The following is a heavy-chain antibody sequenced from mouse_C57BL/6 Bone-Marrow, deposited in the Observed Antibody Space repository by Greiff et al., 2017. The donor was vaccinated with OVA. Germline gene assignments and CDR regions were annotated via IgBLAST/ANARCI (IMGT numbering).Heavy chain of an antibody. CDR1: GIDFSRYW. D-gene: IGHD5-1*01. J-gene: IGHJ2*01. Sequence: EVKLLESGGGLVQPGGSLKLSCAASGIDFSRYWMSWFRRAPGKGLEWIGEINPDSSTINYAPSLQDKFIISRDNATNTLYLQMSKVTSEDTALYYCARMSEYRFFEYGCRGNTLTVTA. CDR3: ARMSEYRFFEY. V-gene: IGHV4-1*01. CDR2: INPDSSTI.